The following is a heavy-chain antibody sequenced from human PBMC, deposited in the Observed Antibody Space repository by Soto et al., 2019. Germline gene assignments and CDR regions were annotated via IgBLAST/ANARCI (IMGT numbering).Heavy chain of an antibody. J-gene: IGHJ6*02. Sequence: GGSLRLSCAASGFTFSRYGINWVRQAPGKGLEWVAYISSSSSTIYYADSVKGRFTISRDNAKNSLYLQMNSLRDEDTAVYYCARDGYCVSTTCYFLPDVWGQGTTVTVSS. CDR2: ISSSSSTI. CDR1: GFTFSRYG. D-gene: IGHD2-2*03. CDR3: ARDGYCVSTTCYFLPDV. V-gene: IGHV3-48*02.